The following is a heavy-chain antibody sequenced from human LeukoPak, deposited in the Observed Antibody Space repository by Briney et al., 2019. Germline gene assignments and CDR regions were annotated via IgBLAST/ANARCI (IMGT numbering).Heavy chain of an antibody. CDR2: ISYSGSA. CDR3: ARIIWSSGWYWYFDL. D-gene: IGHD6-19*01. CDR1: GFTFSSYW. Sequence: GSLRLSCAASGFTFSSYWMSWIRQPPGKGLEWIGYISYSGSANYNPSLKSRVTISVDTSKNQFSLKVNSVTAADTAVYYCARIIWSSGWYWYFDLWGRGTLVTVSS. J-gene: IGHJ2*01. V-gene: IGHV4-59*08.